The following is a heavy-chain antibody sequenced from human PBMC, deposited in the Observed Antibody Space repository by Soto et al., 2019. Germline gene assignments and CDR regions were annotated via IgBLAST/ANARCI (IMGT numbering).Heavy chain of an antibody. CDR1: GASISSYY. J-gene: IGHJ6*02. CDR2: IYNSGST. CDR3: ARDRRATIYYSYGMDV. Sequence: QVQLRESGPGLVTPWETLSLTCTDSGASISSYYWSGIRQPPGKGLEWIGYIYNSGSTNTNPSLNSRVTTPVDTSKNQCSLKLSSGTAADTAVYYCARDRRATIYYSYGMDVWGQGTTVTVSS. V-gene: IGHV4-59*13.